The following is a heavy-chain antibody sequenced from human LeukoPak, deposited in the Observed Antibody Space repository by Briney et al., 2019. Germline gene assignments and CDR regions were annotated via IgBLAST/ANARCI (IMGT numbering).Heavy chain of an antibody. CDR1: GYTVTSYY. V-gene: IGHV1-46*01. CDR3: ARGSSGGYYHTRDRDYFDY. J-gene: IGHJ4*02. CDR2: INPTGGST. D-gene: IGHD1-26*01. Sequence: ASVKVSCKASGYTVTSYYMHWVRQAPGQGLEWMGIINPTGGSTNYAQKFQGRVTMTRDTSTSTVYMELSSLRSEDTAVYYCARGSSGGYYHTRDRDYFDYWGQGTLVTVSS.